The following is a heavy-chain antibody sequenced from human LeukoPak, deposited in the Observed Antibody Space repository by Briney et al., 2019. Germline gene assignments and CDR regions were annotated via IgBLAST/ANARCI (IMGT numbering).Heavy chain of an antibody. CDR1: GFTFSSYW. J-gene: IGHJ2*01. CDR2: IKQDGSEK. Sequence: GGSLRLSCAASGFTFSSYWMSWVRQAPGKGLEWVANIKQDGSEKYYVDSVKGRFTISRDNAKNSLYLQMNSLRAEDTAVYYCARVAEDSSGYHHFGHFWYFDLWGRGTLVTVSS. D-gene: IGHD3-22*01. V-gene: IGHV3-7*01. CDR3: ARVAEDSSGYHHFGHFWYFDL.